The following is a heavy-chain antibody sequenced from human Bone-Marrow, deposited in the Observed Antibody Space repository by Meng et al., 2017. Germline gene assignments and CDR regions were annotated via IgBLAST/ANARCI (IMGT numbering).Heavy chain of an antibody. J-gene: IGHJ4*02. D-gene: IGHD6-13*01. CDR2: TYYRSKWYN. V-gene: IGHV6-1*01. CDR3: ARGGIAAARPDY. CDR1: GDSVSSNIAA. Sequence: QEQVHQSAPGPVKPSQPLSLTCAISGDSVSSNIAAWNWIRQSPSRGLEWLGRTYYRSKWYNDYAVSVRSRITINPDTSKNQFSLQLNSVTPEDTAVYYCARGGIAAARPDYWGQGTLVTVSS.